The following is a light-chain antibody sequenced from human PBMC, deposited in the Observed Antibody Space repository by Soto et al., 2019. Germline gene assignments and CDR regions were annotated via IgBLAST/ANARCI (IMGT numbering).Light chain of an antibody. CDR3: QQYNTYPWT. Sequence: DIQMTQSPSTLSASVGDRVTITCRASQGISSWLAWYQQKPGKAPKLLIYKASSLESGVPSRFSGSGSGTEFTLTISSLQPDDFATYYCQQYNTYPWTFGHGTKVEIK. V-gene: IGKV1-5*03. J-gene: IGKJ1*01. CDR1: QGISSW. CDR2: KAS.